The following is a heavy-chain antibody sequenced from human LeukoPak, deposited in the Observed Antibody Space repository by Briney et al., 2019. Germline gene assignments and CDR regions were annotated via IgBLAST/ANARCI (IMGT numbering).Heavy chain of an antibody. CDR3: ASPSKWELSDLGC. CDR2: IYHTPTT. Sequence: SETLSLTCTVYGGSISSNTYYWAWIRQPRGKGVEWILSIYHTPTTYYHPSLKSRLTISVDTSSNRFSLQLRSVTAADTATYYCASPSKWELSDLGCWGRGTLVTVSS. V-gene: IGHV4-39*01. CDR1: GGSISSNTYY. D-gene: IGHD1-26*01. J-gene: IGHJ4*01.